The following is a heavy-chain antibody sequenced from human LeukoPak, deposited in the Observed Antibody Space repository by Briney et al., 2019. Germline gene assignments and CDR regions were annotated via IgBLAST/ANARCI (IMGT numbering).Heavy chain of an antibody. D-gene: IGHD3-22*01. CDR2: IYYSGST. Sequence: PSETLSLTCTISGGSISSYYWSWIRQPPGKGLEWIWYIYYSGSTNYNPSLKSRVTISVDTSKNQFSLKLSSVTAADTAVYYCARLPVYYDGSASNAFDYWGQGTLVTVSS. V-gene: IGHV4-59*01. CDR3: ARLPVYYDGSASNAFDY. J-gene: IGHJ4*02. CDR1: GGSISSYY.